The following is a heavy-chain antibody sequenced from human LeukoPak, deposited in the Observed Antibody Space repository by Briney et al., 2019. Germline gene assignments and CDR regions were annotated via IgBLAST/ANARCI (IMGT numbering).Heavy chain of an antibody. CDR3: ARSIAVAGTSFDY. CDR1: GGSISSYY. Sequence: SETLSLTCTVPGGSISSYYWSWIRQPPGKGLEWIGYIYYSGSTNYNPSLKSRVTISVDTSKNQFSLKLSSVTAADTAVYYCARSIAVAGTSFDYWGQGTLVTVSS. V-gene: IGHV4-59*01. CDR2: IYYSGST. J-gene: IGHJ4*02. D-gene: IGHD6-19*01.